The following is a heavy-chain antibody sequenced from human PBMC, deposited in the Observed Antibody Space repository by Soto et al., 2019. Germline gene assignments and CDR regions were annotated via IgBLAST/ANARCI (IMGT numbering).Heavy chain of an antibody. CDR3: ARIKYSSSWYGGYYYYYGMDV. CDR1: GFTFSSYW. V-gene: IGHV3-74*01. J-gene: IGHJ6*02. Sequence: EVQLLESGGGLVQPGGSLRLSCAASGFTFSSYWMHWVRQAPGKGLVWVSRINSDGSSTSYADSVKGRFTISRDNAKNTLYLQMNSLRAEDTAVYYCARIKYSSSWYGGYYYYYGMDVWGQGTTVTVSS. CDR2: INSDGSST. D-gene: IGHD6-13*01.